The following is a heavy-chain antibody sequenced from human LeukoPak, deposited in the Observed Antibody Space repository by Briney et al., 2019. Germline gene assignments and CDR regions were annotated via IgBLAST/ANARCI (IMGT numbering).Heavy chain of an antibody. Sequence: GESLKISCKGSGYSFTSYWIGWVRQMPGKSLEWMGIIYPGDPDTRSSPSFQRQVTISADKSISTAYLQWSSLKASDTAMYYCARQRFTTRAYAGNWFDPWGQGTLVTVSS. CDR2: IYPGDPDT. V-gene: IGHV5-51*01. CDR3: ARQRFTTRAYAGNWFDP. J-gene: IGHJ5*02. D-gene: IGHD3-16*01. CDR1: GYSFTSYW.